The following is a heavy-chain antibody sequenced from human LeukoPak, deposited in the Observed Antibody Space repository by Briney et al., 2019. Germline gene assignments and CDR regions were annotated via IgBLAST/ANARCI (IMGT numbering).Heavy chain of an antibody. V-gene: IGHV3-74*01. Sequence: PGGSLRLSCAASGFTFSSYWMHWVRQAPGKGLVWVSRINSDGSSTSYADSVKGRFTISRDNSKNTLYLQTNSLRAEDTAVYYCARDHCTSTGCYSLDYWGQGTLVTVSS. CDR2: INSDGSST. J-gene: IGHJ4*02. D-gene: IGHD2-2*01. CDR1: GFTFSSYW. CDR3: ARDHCTSTGCYSLDY.